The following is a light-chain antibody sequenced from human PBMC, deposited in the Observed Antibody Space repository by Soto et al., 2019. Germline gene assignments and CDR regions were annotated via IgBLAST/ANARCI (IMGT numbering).Light chain of an antibody. V-gene: IGKV1-5*01. CDR3: KQYETFSGT. CDR1: QSVSGW. CDR2: DAS. J-gene: IGKJ1*01. Sequence: DVQRTQSPSTLSASVGYTVTVTPPASQSVSGWLAWYQQKPGEAPKLLIYDASALPRGVPSRFSGSGSGTKFTLTIASLQPDDFATYYCKQYETFSGTLGPGTKV.